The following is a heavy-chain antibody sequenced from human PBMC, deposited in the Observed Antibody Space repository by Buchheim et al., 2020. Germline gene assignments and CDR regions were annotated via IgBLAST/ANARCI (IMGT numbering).Heavy chain of an antibody. CDR3: ARGGDSSGRPIDY. J-gene: IGHJ4*02. CDR2: IYHCGST. Sequence: QLQLQESGSGLVKPSQTLSLTCAVSGGSISSGGYSWRWIRQPPGKGLEWIGYIYHCGSTYYNPSLKSRVPISVEQYKNQFSLKLGSVAAADTAVYYCARGGDSSGRPIDYWGQGTL. V-gene: IGHV4-30-2*01. D-gene: IGHD3-22*01. CDR1: GGSISSGGYS.